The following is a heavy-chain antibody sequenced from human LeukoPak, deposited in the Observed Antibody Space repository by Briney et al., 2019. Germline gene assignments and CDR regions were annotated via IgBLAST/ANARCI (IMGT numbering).Heavy chain of an antibody. J-gene: IGHJ4*02. Sequence: GGSLRLSCAASGFIFSTYDMHWVRQAPGKGLEWVAFIRYDGSNKDYGDSVKGRFSISRDNSKNRLYLQMNSLRAEDTAVYYCAKDGRSRHDWGQGILVTVSS. CDR3: AKDGRSRHD. CDR2: IRYDGSNK. D-gene: IGHD2-2*01. V-gene: IGHV3-30*02. CDR1: GFIFSTYD.